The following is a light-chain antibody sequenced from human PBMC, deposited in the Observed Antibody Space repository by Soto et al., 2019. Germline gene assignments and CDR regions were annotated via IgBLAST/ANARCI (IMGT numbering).Light chain of an antibody. CDR2: EAS. CDR1: QSIGNW. J-gene: IGKJ1*01. CDR3: QQYKSYPWT. V-gene: IGKV1-5*03. Sequence: IRMTQSRSTQSASIGDILTVTCRASQSIGNWLAWYQQKPGRAPKLLMYEASSLESGVPSRFSGSGSGTEFTLTISGLQPDDFATYHCQQYKSYPWTFGQGTKVDI.